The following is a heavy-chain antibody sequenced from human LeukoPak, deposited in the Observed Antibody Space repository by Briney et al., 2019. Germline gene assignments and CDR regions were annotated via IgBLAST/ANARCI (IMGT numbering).Heavy chain of an antibody. CDR1: GFTFRNYG. J-gene: IGHJ3*01. CDR3: ARSHPRTSVFDF. CDR2: IWYDGSKK. D-gene: IGHD5/OR15-5a*01. V-gene: IGHV3-33*01. Sequence: PGGSLRLSCGASGFTFRNYGMHWVRQAPGKGLEWAAIIWYDGSKKYYADSVKGRFTISRDNSKNTLYLQMNSLRVEDTAVYYCARSHPRTSVFDFGGQGTMVTLSS.